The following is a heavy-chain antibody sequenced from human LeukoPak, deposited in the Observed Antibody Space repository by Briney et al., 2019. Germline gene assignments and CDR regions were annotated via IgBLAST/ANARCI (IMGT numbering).Heavy chain of an antibody. CDR1: GFTFSRYW. Sequence: GGSLRLSCAASGFTFSRYWMHWVRQAPGKGLEWVAVISYDGSNTYYADSVKGRFTISRDNSKNMLYLQMNSLRAEDTAVYYCAKPYYYGSRSYMDYWGQGTLVTVSS. CDR3: AKPYYYGSRSYMDY. CDR2: ISYDGSNT. D-gene: IGHD3-10*01. J-gene: IGHJ4*02. V-gene: IGHV3-30*18.